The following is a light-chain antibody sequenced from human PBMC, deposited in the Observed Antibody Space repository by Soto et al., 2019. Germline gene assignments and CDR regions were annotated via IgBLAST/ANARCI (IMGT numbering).Light chain of an antibody. J-gene: IGKJ3*01. V-gene: IGKV3-15*01. CDR1: QSISSN. CDR2: GPS. CDR3: QQYNDWPFP. Sequence: TVMTQSPDTLSVSPGERVTLSCRASQSISSNLAWYQQKPGQAPRLLIYGPSTRATGIAARFRGSGSGTQFTLTIGGLQSEDFAIYYCQQYNDWPFPFGPGTKVDVK.